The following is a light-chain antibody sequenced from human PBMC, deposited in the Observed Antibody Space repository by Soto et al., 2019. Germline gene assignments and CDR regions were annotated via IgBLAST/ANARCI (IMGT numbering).Light chain of an antibody. V-gene: IGLV2-14*01. Sequence: QSALTQPASVSGSPGQSVTISCTGTSNDVGGYNYVSWYQQHPGKAPKLVIYEVSHRPSGISGRFSGSKSGNTASLTISGLQVDDDADYFCSSYTTSSPYVFGAGTKLTVL. CDR2: EVS. CDR3: SSYTTSSPYV. J-gene: IGLJ1*01. CDR1: SNDVGGYNY.